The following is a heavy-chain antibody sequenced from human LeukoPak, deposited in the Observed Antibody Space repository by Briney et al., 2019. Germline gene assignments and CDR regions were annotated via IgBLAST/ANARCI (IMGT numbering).Heavy chain of an antibody. CDR2: ICDGGIT. CDR3: ARDRDYSGSGSPDS. CDR1: GFTMRNNY. J-gene: IGHJ4*02. V-gene: IGHV3-66*01. D-gene: IGHD3-10*01. Sequence: GSLRLSCAASGFTMRNNYMSWVRQAPGKGPEWVSVICDGGITYYTESVNGRFTISRDDSKNTLHLQMNSLRVDDTAVYYCARDRDYSGSGSPDSWGQGTLVTVSS.